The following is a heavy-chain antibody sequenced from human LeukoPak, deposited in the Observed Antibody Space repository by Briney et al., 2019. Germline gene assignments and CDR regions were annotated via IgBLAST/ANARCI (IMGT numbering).Heavy chain of an antibody. V-gene: IGHV3-33*08. D-gene: IGHD6-6*01. Sequence: PGRSLRLSCAASGFTFSSYGMHWVRQAPGKGLEWVAVIWYDGSNKYYADSVKGRFTISRDNSKNTLYLQMNSLRAEDTAVYYCARDGPKSIAARKYFDYWGQGTLVTVSS. CDR1: GFTFSSYG. J-gene: IGHJ4*02. CDR2: IWYDGSNK. CDR3: ARDGPKSIAARKYFDY.